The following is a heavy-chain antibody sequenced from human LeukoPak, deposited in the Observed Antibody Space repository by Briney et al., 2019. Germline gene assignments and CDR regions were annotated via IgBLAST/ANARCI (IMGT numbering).Heavy chain of an antibody. CDR2: ISGSGGST. CDR3: TKVLTPYSSSWLSFDY. J-gene: IGHJ4*02. Sequence: GGSLRLSCAASGFTFSSYAMSWVRQAPGKGLEWVSAISGSGGSTYYADSVKGRFTISRDNSKNTLYLQMNSLRAEDTAVYYFTKVLTPYSSSWLSFDYWGQGTLVTVSS. D-gene: IGHD6-13*01. CDR1: GFTFSSYA. V-gene: IGHV3-23*01.